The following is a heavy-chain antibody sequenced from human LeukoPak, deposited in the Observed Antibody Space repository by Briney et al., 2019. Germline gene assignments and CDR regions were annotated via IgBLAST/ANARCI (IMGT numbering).Heavy chain of an antibody. D-gene: IGHD6-13*01. CDR3: ARDRAAAGTFGQIDY. J-gene: IGHJ4*02. V-gene: IGHV1-2*02. CDR1: GYTFTGYY. Sequence: ASVKVSCKASGYTFTGYYMHWVRQAPGQGLEWMGWINPNSGGTNYAQKLQGRVTMTTDTSTSTAYMELRSLRSDDTAVYYCARDRAAAGTFGQIDYWGQGTLVTVSS. CDR2: INPNSGGT.